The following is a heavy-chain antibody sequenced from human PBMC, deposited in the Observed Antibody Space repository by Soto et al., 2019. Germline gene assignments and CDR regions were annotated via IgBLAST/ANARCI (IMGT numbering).Heavy chain of an antibody. J-gene: IGHJ6*02. CDR1: GGSISSGDYY. D-gene: IGHD3-10*01. Sequence: SETLSLTCTVSGGSISSGDYYWSWVRQPPGKGLEWIGYIYYSGSTYYNPSLKSRVTISVDTSKNQFSLKLSSVTAADTAVYYCARDSRRITMVRGAIMVGYYGMDVWGQGTTVTVSS. CDR3: ARDSRRITMVRGAIMVGYYGMDV. CDR2: IYYSGST. V-gene: IGHV4-30-4*01.